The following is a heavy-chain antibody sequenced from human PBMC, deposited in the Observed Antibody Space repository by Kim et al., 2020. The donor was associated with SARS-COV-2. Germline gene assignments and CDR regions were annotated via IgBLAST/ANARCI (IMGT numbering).Heavy chain of an antibody. CDR3: AKDRLYMSGYSFYFDY. CDR1: GFTFSSYA. D-gene: IGHD3-3*01. J-gene: IGHJ4*02. Sequence: GGSLRLSCAASGFTFSSYAMSWVRQAPGKGLEWVSAISGSGGITYYADSVKGRFSISRDNSKNTLYLQMNSLRAEDTAVYYCAKDRLYMSGYSFYFDYWGQGTLVTVSS. V-gene: IGHV3-23*01. CDR2: ISGSGGIT.